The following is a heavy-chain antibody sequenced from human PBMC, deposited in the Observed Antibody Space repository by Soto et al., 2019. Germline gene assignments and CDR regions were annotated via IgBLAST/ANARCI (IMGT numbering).Heavy chain of an antibody. Sequence: TLSLTCTVSGGSISSGGYYWSWIRQHPGKGLEWIGYIYYSGSTYYNPSLKSRVTISVDTSKNQFSLKLSSVTAADTAVYYCARDIRLLIRQNYYYYYMDVWGKGTTVTVSS. CDR3: ARDIRLLIRQNYYYYYMDV. CDR2: IYYSGST. CDR1: GGSISSGGYY. J-gene: IGHJ6*03. D-gene: IGHD2-15*01. V-gene: IGHV4-31*03.